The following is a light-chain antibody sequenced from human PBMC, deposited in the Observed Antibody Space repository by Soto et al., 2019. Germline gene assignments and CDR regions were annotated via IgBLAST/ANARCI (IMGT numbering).Light chain of an antibody. CDR2: EVS. J-gene: IGLJ1*01. CDR1: SSDVGGYNY. CDR3: SSYTSSSTYV. V-gene: IGLV2-14*01. Sequence: QSALTQPASVSGSPGQSITISCTGTSSDVGGYNYVSWHQLHPGKAPKLMVYEVSNRPSGVSNRFSGSKSGNTASLTISGLQAEDEADYYCSSYTSSSTYVFGTVTKLTVL.